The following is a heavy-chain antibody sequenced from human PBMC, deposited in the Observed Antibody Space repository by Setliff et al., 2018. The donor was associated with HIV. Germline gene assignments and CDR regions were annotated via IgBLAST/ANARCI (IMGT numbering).Heavy chain of an antibody. Sequence: KSSETLSLTCAVSGNSIGSGYYWGWIRQPPGKGLEWIASIYYNGNIYYNPSLKSRVTITMDTSKNQCSLKLSSVTAADTAVYSCVRHLSEMAMVDHWGQGTLVTVSS. CDR2: IYYNGNI. CDR1: GNSIGSGYY. J-gene: IGHJ4*02. V-gene: IGHV4-38-2*01. CDR3: VRHLSEMAMVDH.